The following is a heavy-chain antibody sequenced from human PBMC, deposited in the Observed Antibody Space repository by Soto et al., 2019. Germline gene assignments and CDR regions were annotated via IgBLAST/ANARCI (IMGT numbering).Heavy chain of an antibody. J-gene: IGHJ3*01. CDR2: VYYSGTS. Sequence: QVHLQESGPRLVEPSETLSLTCTVSGDSIRNSGHYWGWVRQPPGIVLEWIGSVYYSGTSYRKPSLKSRLTMSVDTSKNQFSLKLTAVTAADTAIYYCARPATVAPPDAFQVWSQGTLVTVSS. CDR3: ARPATVAPPDAFQV. V-gene: IGHV4-39*01. D-gene: IGHD6-19*01. CDR1: GDSIRNSGHY.